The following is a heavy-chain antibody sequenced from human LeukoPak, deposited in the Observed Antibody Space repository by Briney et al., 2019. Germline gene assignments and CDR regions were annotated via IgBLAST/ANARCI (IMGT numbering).Heavy chain of an antibody. CDR2: INPNSGGT. Sequence: ASVKVSCKASGYTFTGYYMHWVRQAPGQGLEWMGWINPNSGGTSYAQKFQGRVTMTRDTSISTAYMELSRLRSDDTAVYYCASSGWELSLGFDYWGQGTLVTVSS. CDR3: ASSGWELSLGFDY. D-gene: IGHD1-26*01. CDR1: GYTFTGYY. V-gene: IGHV1-2*02. J-gene: IGHJ4*02.